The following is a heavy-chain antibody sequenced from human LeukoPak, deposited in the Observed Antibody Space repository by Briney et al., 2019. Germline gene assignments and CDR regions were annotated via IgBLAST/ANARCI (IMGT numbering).Heavy chain of an antibody. V-gene: IGHV4-4*07. D-gene: IGHD5-18*01. J-gene: IGHJ5*02. CDR3: ARRGYTYGWGWFDP. Sequence: SETLSLTCTVSGGSISSYYWSWIRQPAGKGLEWIGRIYTSGSTNYNPSPKSRVTISVDTSKNQICLRLKSVTAADTAVYYCARRGYTYGWGWFDPWGQGTLVTVSS. CDR1: GGSISSYY. CDR2: IYTSGST.